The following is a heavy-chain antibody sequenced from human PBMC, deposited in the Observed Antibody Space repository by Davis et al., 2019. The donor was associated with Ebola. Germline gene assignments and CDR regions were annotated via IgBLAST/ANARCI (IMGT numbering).Heavy chain of an antibody. J-gene: IGHJ6*02. CDR1: GFTFSSYW. Sequence: GESLKISCAASGFTFSSYWMSWVRQAPGKGLEWVANIKQDGSEKYYVDSVKGRFTISRDNAKNSLYLQMNSLGAEDTAVYYCARGPHYYGMDVWGQGTTVIVSS. CDR3: ARGPHYYGMDV. V-gene: IGHV3-7*01. CDR2: IKQDGSEK.